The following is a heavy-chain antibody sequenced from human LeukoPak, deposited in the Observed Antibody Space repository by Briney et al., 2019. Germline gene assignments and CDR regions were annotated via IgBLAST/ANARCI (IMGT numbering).Heavy chain of an antibody. D-gene: IGHD5-12*01. J-gene: IGHJ6*03. CDR1: GFTLSSYS. V-gene: IGHV3-21*06. CDR2: ITSSSSYI. Sequence: GGSLRLSCAASGFTLSSYSMNWVRQAPGKGLEWVSSITSSSSYIYYADSVKGRFTISRDNAKNSMYLQMNSLRADDTAVYYCARDHTGYEYGSFTYHYQYMDVWGKGTTVTVSS. CDR3: ARDHTGYEYGSFTYHYQYMDV.